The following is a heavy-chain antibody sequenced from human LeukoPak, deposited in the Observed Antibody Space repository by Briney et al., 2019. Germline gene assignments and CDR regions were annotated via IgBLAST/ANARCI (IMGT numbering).Heavy chain of an antibody. Sequence: SETLSLTCAVSGGSMSRYYWSWIRQSPGKGLEWIGYIYYSGSTNYNPSLKSRVTISVDTSKNQLSLKLSSVTAADTAVYYCARMDHPYNWFDPWGQGALVTVSS. CDR3: ARMDHPYNWFDP. D-gene: IGHD1-14*01. V-gene: IGHV4-59*08. CDR1: GGSMSRYY. J-gene: IGHJ5*02. CDR2: IYYSGST.